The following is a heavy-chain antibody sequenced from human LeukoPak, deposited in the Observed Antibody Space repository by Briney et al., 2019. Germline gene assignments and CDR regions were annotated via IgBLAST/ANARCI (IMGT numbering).Heavy chain of an antibody. V-gene: IGHV3-21*01. J-gene: IGHJ2*01. CDR2: ISSSSNYI. CDR1: GFTFNNYA. CDR3: ARDLDGDYGWHFDL. Sequence: GGSLRLSCAASGFTFNNYAMSWVRQAPGKGLEWVSSISSSSNYIYYADSVRGRFTISRDNAKNSLSLQMNRLRVEDTAVYYCARDLDGDYGWHFDLWGRGTLVTVSS. D-gene: IGHD4-17*01.